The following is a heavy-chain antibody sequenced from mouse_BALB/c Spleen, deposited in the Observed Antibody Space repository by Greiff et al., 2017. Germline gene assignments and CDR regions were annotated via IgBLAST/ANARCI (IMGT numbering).Heavy chain of an antibody. D-gene: IGHD1-1*01. V-gene: IGHV3-2*02. CDR3: ASPLYYGYRYFDV. CDR1: GYSITSDYA. J-gene: IGHJ1*01. Sequence: VQLQQSGPGLVKPSQSLSLTCTVTGYSITSDYAWNWIRQFPGNKLEWMGYISYSGSTSYNPSLKSRISITRDTSKNQFFLQLNSVTTEDTATYYCASPLYYGYRYFDVWGAGTTVTVSS. CDR2: ISYSGST.